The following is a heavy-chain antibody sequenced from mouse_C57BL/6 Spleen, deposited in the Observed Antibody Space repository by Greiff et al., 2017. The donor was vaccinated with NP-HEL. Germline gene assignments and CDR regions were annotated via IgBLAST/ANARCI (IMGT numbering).Heavy chain of an antibody. J-gene: IGHJ4*01. CDR2: INYDGSST. CDR3: ARRGYGNFYAMDY. V-gene: IGHV5-16*01. CDR1: GFTFSDYY. D-gene: IGHD2-10*02. Sequence: EVKLVESEGGLVQPGSSMKLSCTASGFTFSDYYMAWVRQVPEKGLEWVANINYDGSSTYYLDSLKSRFIISRDNAKNILYLQMSSLKSEDTATYYCARRGYGNFYAMDYWGQGTSVTVSS.